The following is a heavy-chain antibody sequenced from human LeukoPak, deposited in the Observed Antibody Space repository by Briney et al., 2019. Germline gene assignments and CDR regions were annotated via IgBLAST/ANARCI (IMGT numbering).Heavy chain of an antibody. CDR3: ARDRASGMDF. CDR2: IFFTGRT. V-gene: IGHV4-31*03. Sequence: PSETLSLTCTASGGSVNSGAYYWSWIRQCPGKDLEWIGQIFFTGRTDYNPSLKSRLSISIYTSKNQFSMELSSVTVADTATYYCARDRASGMDFWGQGTLVTVSS. CDR1: GGSVNSGAYY. J-gene: IGHJ4*02. D-gene: IGHD3-10*01.